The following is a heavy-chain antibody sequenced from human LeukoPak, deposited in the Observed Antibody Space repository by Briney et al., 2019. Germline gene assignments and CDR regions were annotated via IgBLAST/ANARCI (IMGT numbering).Heavy chain of an antibody. Sequence: ASVKVSCKTSGYPFTTWEINWVRQAAGQGLEWMGWVHPNGGNTAYAQKFQGRVTMTRDTSISSAYMELSRLRSDDTAVYYCARGDNWNDVPNDYWGQGTLVTVSS. CDR2: VHPNGGNT. CDR3: ARGDNWNDVPNDY. J-gene: IGHJ4*02. V-gene: IGHV1-8*01. D-gene: IGHD1-1*01. CDR1: GYPFTTWE.